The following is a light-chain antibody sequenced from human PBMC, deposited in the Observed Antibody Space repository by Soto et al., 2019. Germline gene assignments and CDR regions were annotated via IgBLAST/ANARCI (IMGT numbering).Light chain of an antibody. V-gene: IGLV2-8*01. Sequence: QSALTQPPSASGSPGQSVTISCTGTSSDVGGYNYVSWYQHHPGKAPKLMIYDVTKRPSGVPDRFSGSKSGNTASLTVSGLQAEDEAYYYCSSYAGSNDLLFGGGTKLTVL. CDR1: SSDVGGYNY. J-gene: IGLJ3*02. CDR2: DVT. CDR3: SSYAGSNDLL.